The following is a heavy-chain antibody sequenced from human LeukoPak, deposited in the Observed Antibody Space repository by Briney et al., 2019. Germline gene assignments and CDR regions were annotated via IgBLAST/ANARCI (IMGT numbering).Heavy chain of an antibody. CDR2: ISSSSSYI. Sequence: PGGSLRLSCAASGFTFSSYSMNWVRQAPGKGLGWVSSISSSSSYIYYADSMKGRFTISRDNAKNSLYLQMNSLRAEDTAVYYCAREREDSYGYFGRVDYWGQGTLVTVSS. D-gene: IGHD5-18*01. J-gene: IGHJ4*02. V-gene: IGHV3-21*01. CDR3: AREREDSYGYFGRVDY. CDR1: GFTFSSYS.